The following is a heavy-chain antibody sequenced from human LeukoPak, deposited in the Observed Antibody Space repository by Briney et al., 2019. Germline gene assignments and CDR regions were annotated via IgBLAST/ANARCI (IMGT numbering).Heavy chain of an antibody. Sequence: SVKVSCKASGGTFSSYAISWVRQAPGQGLEWMGGIIPIFGTANYAQKFQGRVTITTDESTSTAYMELNSLRSEDTAVYYCASGARSVVAAAQNNYYYYYMDVWAKGPRSPSP. D-gene: IGHD2-15*01. J-gene: IGHJ6*03. CDR1: GGTFSSYA. CDR2: IIPIFGTA. V-gene: IGHV1-69*05. CDR3: ASGARSVVAAAQNNYYYYYMDV.